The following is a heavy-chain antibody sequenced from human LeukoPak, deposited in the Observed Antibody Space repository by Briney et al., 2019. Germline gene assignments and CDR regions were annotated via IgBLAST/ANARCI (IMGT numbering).Heavy chain of an antibody. V-gene: IGHV3-74*01. Sequence: GGSLRLSCAASGFTFSSYWMHWVRQGPGEGLVWVSLIKSDGTSTTHADSVQGRFTISRDNAKNTLYLQMNSLRAEDTAVYYCARDYTYGFDSWGQGTLVTVSS. CDR1: GFTFSSYW. CDR2: IKSDGTST. D-gene: IGHD3-16*01. J-gene: IGHJ4*02. CDR3: ARDYTYGFDS.